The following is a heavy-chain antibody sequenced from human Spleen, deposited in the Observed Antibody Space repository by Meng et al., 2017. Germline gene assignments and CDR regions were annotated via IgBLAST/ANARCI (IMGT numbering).Heavy chain of an antibody. CDR2: VNPNSGGT. CDR1: GYAFTSYG. CDR3: ASLRVISVVYPSRGGYYSQLDY. Sequence: ASVKVSCKASGYAFTSYGVSWVRQAPGQGPEWMGRVNPNSGGTNYAQKFQGRVTMTRDTSISTAYMELSSLRSDDTAVYYCASLRVISVVYPSRGGYYSQLDYWGRETLVTVSS. D-gene: IGHD3-22*01. V-gene: IGHV1-2*06. J-gene: IGHJ4*02.